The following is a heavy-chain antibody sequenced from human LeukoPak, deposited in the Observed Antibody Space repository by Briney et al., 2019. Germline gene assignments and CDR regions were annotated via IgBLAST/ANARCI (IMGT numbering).Heavy chain of an antibody. J-gene: IGHJ6*02. CDR2: IIPIFGTA. Sequence: GASVKVSCKAFGGTFSSYAISWVRQAPGQGLEWMGGIIPIFGTANYAQKFQGRVTITADESTSTAYMELSSLRSEDTAVYYCASTSHYYYGMDVWGQGTTVTVSS. V-gene: IGHV1-69*13. CDR1: GGTFSSYA. CDR3: ASTSHYYYGMDV.